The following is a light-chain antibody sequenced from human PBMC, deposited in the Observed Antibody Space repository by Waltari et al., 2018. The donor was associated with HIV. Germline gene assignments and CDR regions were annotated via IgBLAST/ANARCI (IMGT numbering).Light chain of an antibody. CDR1: NIETKD. CDR2: YDD. Sequence: SYVLTQPPSVSVAPGQTARISCGGNNIETKDVHWYQQKPGQAPVLVGYYDDDRPPGIPERFSGSNSGDTAPPTISRGEAGDEADYYCQVWDSRGVFGGGTKLTVL. CDR3: QVWDSRGV. V-gene: IGLV3-21*02. J-gene: IGLJ3*02.